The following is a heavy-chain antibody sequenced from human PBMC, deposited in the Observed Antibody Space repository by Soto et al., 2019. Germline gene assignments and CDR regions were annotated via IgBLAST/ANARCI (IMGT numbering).Heavy chain of an antibody. J-gene: IGHJ6*02. CDR2: ISYDGSNK. CDR3: ARLAAPGYYYYYGMDV. V-gene: IGHV3-30-3*01. CDR1: GFTFSSYA. Sequence: QVQLVESGGGVVQPGRSLRLSCAASGFTFSSYAMHWVRQAPGKGLEWVAVISYDGSNKYYADSVKGRFTISRDNSKNTLYLQMNSLRAEDTAVYYCARLAAPGYYYYYGMDVWGQGTTVTVSS. D-gene: IGHD6-6*01.